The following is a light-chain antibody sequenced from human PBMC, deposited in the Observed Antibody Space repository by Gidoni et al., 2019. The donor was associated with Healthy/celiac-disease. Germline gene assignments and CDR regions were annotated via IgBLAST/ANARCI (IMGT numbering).Light chain of an antibody. J-gene: IGKJ2*01. V-gene: IGKV3-20*01. CDR1: HSVSSSY. CDR2: GAS. Sequence: IVLTQSPGTLSLSPGERATLSCRASHSVSSSYLAWYQQKPGQAPRLLIYGASSRATGIPERFSGSGSGTDFTLTISRLEPEDFAVYYCQQYGSSPQTFGQGTKLEIK. CDR3: QQYGSSPQT.